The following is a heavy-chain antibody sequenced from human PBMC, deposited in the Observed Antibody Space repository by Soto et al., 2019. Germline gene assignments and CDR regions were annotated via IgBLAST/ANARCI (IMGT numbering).Heavy chain of an antibody. J-gene: IGHJ6*02. V-gene: IGHV1-3*01. D-gene: IGHD6-6*01. Sequence: GAPVKGSCKASGYTFTSYAMHCVRQTPGQRLEWMGWINAGNGNTKYSQKFQGRVTITRETSASTAYMELSSLRSEDTAVYYCARDRTSIAARPYYYYGMDVWGQGTTVTVSS. CDR1: GYTFTSYA. CDR2: INAGNGNT. CDR3: ARDRTSIAARPYYYYGMDV.